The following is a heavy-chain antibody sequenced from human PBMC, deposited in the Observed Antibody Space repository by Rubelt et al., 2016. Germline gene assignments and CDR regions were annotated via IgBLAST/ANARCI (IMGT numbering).Heavy chain of an antibody. Sequence: QVQLQESGPGLVKPSETLSLTCTVSGGSISSYYWSWIRQPAGKGLEWIRRIYTSGSTNYNPSLKSRVTMSVDPSKTQFSRKLSSVTAADTAVYYCARGGVVVTALEFDYWGQGTLVTVSS. J-gene: IGHJ4*02. V-gene: IGHV4-4*07. CDR3: ARGGVVVTALEFDY. D-gene: IGHD2-21*02. CDR2: IYTSGST. CDR1: GGSISSYY.